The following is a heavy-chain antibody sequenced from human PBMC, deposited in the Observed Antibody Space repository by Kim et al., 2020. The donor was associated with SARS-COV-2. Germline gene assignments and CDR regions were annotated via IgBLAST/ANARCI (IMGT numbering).Heavy chain of an antibody. J-gene: IGHJ2*01. Sequence: SETLSLTCAVYGGSFSGYYWSWIRQPPGKGLEWIGEINHSGSTNYNPSLKSRVTISVDTSKNQFSLKLSSVTAADTAVYYCARHNVDTAKKKATRFDLWGRGTLVTVSS. CDR2: INHSGST. D-gene: IGHD5-18*01. V-gene: IGHV4-34*01. CDR3: ARHNVDTAKKKATRFDL. CDR1: GGSFSGYY.